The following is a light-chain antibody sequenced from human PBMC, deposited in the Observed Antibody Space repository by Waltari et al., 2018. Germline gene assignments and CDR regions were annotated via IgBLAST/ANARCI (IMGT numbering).Light chain of an antibody. Sequence: DIVMTQSPDSLAVSLGERASINCKSSQSVLYSSNNRNYLAWYQQKPGQPPKLLIYWASTRESGVPDRFSGSGSGTDVTLTISSLQAEDVAVYYCQQYYTTPHFGQGTRLEIK. V-gene: IGKV4-1*01. CDR1: QSVLYSSNNRNY. CDR2: WAS. J-gene: IGKJ5*01. CDR3: QQYYTTPH.